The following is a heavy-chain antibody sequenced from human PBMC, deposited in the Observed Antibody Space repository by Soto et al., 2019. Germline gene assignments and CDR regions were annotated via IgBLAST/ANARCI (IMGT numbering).Heavy chain of an antibody. CDR1: GGTFSSYA. D-gene: IGHD3-3*01. Sequence: SVKVSCKASGGTFSSYAISWVRQAPGQGLEWMGGIIPIFGTANYAQKFQGRVTITADESTSTAYMELSSLRSEDTAVYYCARDYDQNDYYYYGMDVWGQGTAVTVSS. CDR3: ARDYDQNDYYYYGMDV. CDR2: IIPIFGTA. J-gene: IGHJ6*02. V-gene: IGHV1-69*13.